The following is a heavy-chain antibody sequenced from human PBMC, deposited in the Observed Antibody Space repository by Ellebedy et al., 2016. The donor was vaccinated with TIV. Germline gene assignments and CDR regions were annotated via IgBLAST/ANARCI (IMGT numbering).Heavy chain of an antibody. CDR1: GFTFSDYY. V-gene: IGHV3-11*01. D-gene: IGHD6-19*01. CDR2: ISSSGSTI. CDR3: HSLTPSSGWERYYYYGMDV. J-gene: IGHJ6*02. Sequence: GESLKISCAASGFTFSDYYMSWIRQAPGKGLEWVSYISSSGSTIYYADSVKGRFTISRDNAKNSLYLQMNSLRAEDTAVYYCHSLTPSSGWERYYYYGMDVWGQGTTVTVSS.